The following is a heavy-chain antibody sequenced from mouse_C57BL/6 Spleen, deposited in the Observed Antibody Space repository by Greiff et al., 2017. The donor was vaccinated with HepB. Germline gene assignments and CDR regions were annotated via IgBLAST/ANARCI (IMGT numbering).Heavy chain of an antibody. CDR3: ANLLWY. V-gene: IGHV3-6*01. Sequence: EVQLVESGPGLVKPSQSLSLTCSVTGYSITSGYYWNWIRQFPGNKLEWMGYISYDGSNNYNPSLKNRISITRDTSKNQFFLKLNSVTTEDTATYYCANLLWYWGQGTTLTVSS. CDR2: ISYDGSN. J-gene: IGHJ2*01. D-gene: IGHD2-1*01. CDR1: GYSITSGYY.